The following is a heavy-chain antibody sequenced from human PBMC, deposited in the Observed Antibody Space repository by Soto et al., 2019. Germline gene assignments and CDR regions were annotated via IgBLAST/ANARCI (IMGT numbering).Heavy chain of an antibody. V-gene: IGHV1-69*01. CDR3: AREMRIQLWLPYLDY. D-gene: IGHD5-18*01. J-gene: IGHJ4*02. CDR2: IIPIFGTA. Sequence: QVQLVQSGAEVKKPGSSVKVSCKASGGTFSSYAISWVRQAPGQGLDWMGGIIPIFGTANYAQKFQGRVTINADESTSTAYMELSSLRSEDTAVYYCAREMRIQLWLPYLDYWGQGTLVTVSS. CDR1: GGTFSSYA.